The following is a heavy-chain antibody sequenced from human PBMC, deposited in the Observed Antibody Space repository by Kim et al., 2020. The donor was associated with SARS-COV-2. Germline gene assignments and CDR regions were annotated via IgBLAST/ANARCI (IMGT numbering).Heavy chain of an antibody. V-gene: IGHV4-59*13. CDR1: GGSISSYY. Sequence: SETLSLTCTVSGGSISSYYWSWIRQPPGKGLEWIGYIYYSGSTNYNPSLKSRVTISVDTSKNQFSLKLSSVTAADTAVYYCARGVVVAAGFGRGNWFDPWGQGTLVTVSS. CDR2: IYYSGST. J-gene: IGHJ5*02. D-gene: IGHD6-13*01. CDR3: ARGVVVAAGFGRGNWFDP.